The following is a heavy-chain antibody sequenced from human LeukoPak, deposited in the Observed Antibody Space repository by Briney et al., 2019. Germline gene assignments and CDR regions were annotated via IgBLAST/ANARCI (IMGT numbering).Heavy chain of an antibody. V-gene: IGHV3-23*01. CDR1: GFTFSSFA. CDR2: VSYTRVAT. J-gene: IGHJ3*02. D-gene: IGHD5-18*01. CDR3: AKAFREFGTSSSYSSFAT. Sequence: GGSLRLSCAASGFTFSSFALSWVRQAPGKGLEWVSGVSYTRVATYYADSVKGRFTISRDDSQNILYLQMNGLRAEDTAVYFCAKAFREFGTSSSYSSFATWGQGRMVTVSS.